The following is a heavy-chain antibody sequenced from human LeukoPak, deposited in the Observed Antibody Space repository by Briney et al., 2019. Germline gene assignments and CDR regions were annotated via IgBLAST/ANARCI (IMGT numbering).Heavy chain of an antibody. CDR1: GFTFSSYE. V-gene: IGHV3-21*05. J-gene: IGHJ6*03. CDR2: ISSSSSYI. D-gene: IGHD3-9*01. Sequence: PGGSLRLSCAASGFTFSSYEMNWVRQAPGKGLEWVSYISSSSSYIYYADSVKGRFTISRDNAKNSLYLQMNSLRAEDTAVYYCARGYYDILTGYLYYYYYYMDVWGKGTTVTVSS. CDR3: ARGYYDILTGYLYYYYYYMDV.